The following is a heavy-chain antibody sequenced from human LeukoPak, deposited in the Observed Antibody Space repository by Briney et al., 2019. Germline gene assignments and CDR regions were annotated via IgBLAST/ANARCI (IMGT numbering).Heavy chain of an antibody. CDR1: GFTFGNYW. CDR2: IDNAGSIT. CDR3: VRSAFHAGSGNYYDY. J-gene: IGHJ4*02. Sequence: GGPLRLSCAASGFTFGNYWIHWVRQAPGKGLVWVSRIDNAGSITTYADSVKGRFTISRDNAENTLHLQMNSLRVEDTAVYYCVRSAFHAGSGNYYDYWGQGTLVTVSS. D-gene: IGHD3-22*01. V-gene: IGHV3-74*03.